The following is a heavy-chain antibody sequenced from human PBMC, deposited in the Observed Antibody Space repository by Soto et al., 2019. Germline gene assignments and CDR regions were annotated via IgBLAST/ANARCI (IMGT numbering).Heavy chain of an antibody. D-gene: IGHD6-13*01. CDR1: GYTFTSYD. CDR3: ARQGIAAAAPYNWFDP. Sequence: QVQLVQSGAEVKKPGASVKVSCKASGYTFTSYDINWVRQATGQGLEWMGWMNPNSGNTGYAQKFQGRVTMTRNTSISTAYMELSSLRSEDTAVYYCARQGIAAAAPYNWFDPWGQGTLVTVSS. J-gene: IGHJ5*02. V-gene: IGHV1-8*01. CDR2: MNPNSGNT.